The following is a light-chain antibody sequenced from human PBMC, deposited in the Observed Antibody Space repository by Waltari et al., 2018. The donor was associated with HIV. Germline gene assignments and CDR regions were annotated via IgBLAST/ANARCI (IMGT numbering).Light chain of an antibody. CDR2: SHY. CDR3: QVWDGSSDHVI. Sequence: YVLTQPPSASVAPGGPAPIPRGRDTSEKHSVHWYRPAPRQAPPMVVFSHYRRPSTIPARFSGSKSGNTATLTISGVEAGDEADYYCQVWDGSSDHVIFGGGTKLTVL. J-gene: IGLJ2*01. CDR1: TSEKHS. V-gene: IGLV3-21*02.